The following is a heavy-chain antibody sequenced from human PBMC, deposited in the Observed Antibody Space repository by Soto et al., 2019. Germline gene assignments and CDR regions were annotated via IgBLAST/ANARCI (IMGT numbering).Heavy chain of an antibody. J-gene: IGHJ5*02. CDR1: GYTFTRYT. CDR3: ARGIATGQLDP. V-gene: IGHV1-3*01. CDR2: FNPDNGNT. D-gene: IGHD2-15*01. Sequence: QVQLVQSGAEVKKPGASVQISCKASGYTFTRYTMNWVRQAPGQRLEWMGWFNPDNGNTRSTQKFQDRVIITRDTSASTAYMDLSSLRSEDTAVYYCARGIATGQLDPWGQGTLVTVSS.